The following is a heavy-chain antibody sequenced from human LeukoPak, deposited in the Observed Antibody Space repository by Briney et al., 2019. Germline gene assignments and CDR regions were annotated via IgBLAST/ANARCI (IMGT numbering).Heavy chain of an antibody. Sequence: PGGSLRLSCAASGFTFSSYGMHWVRQAPGKGLEWVSFISSSSSYIYYADSVKGQFTISRDNARNSLYLQMNSLRAEDTAVYYCARGNDYYDSSGYYYWGQGTLVTVSS. CDR1: GFTFSSYG. CDR2: ISSSSSYI. CDR3: ARGNDYYDSSGYYY. J-gene: IGHJ4*02. D-gene: IGHD3-22*01. V-gene: IGHV3-21*01.